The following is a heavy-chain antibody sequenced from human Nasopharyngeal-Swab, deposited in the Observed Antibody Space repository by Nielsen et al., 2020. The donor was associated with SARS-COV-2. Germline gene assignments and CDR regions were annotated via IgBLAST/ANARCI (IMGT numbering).Heavy chain of an antibody. CDR3: AKGRTYCSGTSCFSFDE. Sequence: GESLKISCAASGFTFSSYAMSWVRQAPGKGLEWVAGISLSGGGTHYADSVKGRLTISRDNSKDTLYLEMHSLRAEDTAVYYCAKGRTYCSGTSCFSFDEWGRGSLVTVSS. CDR2: ISLSGGGT. V-gene: IGHV3-23*01. D-gene: IGHD2-2*01. CDR1: GFTFSSYA. J-gene: IGHJ4*02.